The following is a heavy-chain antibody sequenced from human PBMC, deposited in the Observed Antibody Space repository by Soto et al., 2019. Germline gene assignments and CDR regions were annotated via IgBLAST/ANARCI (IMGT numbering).Heavy chain of an antibody. J-gene: IGHJ4*01. V-gene: IGHV3-7*05. CDR1: GFTFGSYW. D-gene: IGHD2-15*01. Sequence: EVQLVASGGGLVQPGGSLSLSCAASGFTFGSYWLNWVRQAPGKGPEWVANINKDGSEKNYVDSVKGRFTISRDNAKNSLYLQMNGLRAEDTAVYYCAGGSSWESDFWGQGTQVTVSS. CDR2: INKDGSEK. CDR3: AGGSSWESDF.